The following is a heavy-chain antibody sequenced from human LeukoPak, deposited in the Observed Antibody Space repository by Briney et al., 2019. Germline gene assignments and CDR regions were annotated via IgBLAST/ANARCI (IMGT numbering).Heavy chain of an antibody. V-gene: IGHV3-23*01. J-gene: IGHJ6*03. CDR1: GFTFSNYG. D-gene: IGHD6-19*01. Sequence: GGTLRLSCAASGFTFSNYGMNWVRQAPGKGLEWVSGIGGLGDRIYYADSVRGRFTISRDNSKNTLYLQMNSLRAEDTAVYYCAKVMGIAVAGTSPYYYYYYMDVWGKGTTVTISS. CDR2: IGGLGDRI. CDR3: AKVMGIAVAGTSPYYYYYYMDV.